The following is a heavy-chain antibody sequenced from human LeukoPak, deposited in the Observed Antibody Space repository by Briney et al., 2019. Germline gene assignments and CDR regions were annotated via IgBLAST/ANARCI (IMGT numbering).Heavy chain of an antibody. V-gene: IGHV4-59*01. CDR2: IYYSGST. Sequence: ASETLSLXCTVSGGSISSYHWSWIRQPPGKGLEWIGYIYYSGSTNYNPSLKSRVTISVDTSKNQFSLKLSSVTAADTAVYYCARDLGYSYGYGEFDYWGQGTLVTVSS. J-gene: IGHJ4*02. CDR1: GGSISSYH. D-gene: IGHD5-18*01. CDR3: ARDLGYSYGYGEFDY.